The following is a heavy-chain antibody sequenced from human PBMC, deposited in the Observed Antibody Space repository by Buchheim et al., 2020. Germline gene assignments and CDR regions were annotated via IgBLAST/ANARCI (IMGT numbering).Heavy chain of an antibody. V-gene: IGHV3-7*01. J-gene: IGHJ4*02. CDR2: INPDGSAK. CDR1: GFIFSSYW. Sequence: EVQLVESGGGLVQPGGSLRLSCAASGFIFSSYWMSWARQAPGKGLEWVANINPDGSAKYYVDSVKGRFTISRDNAKNALYLQMNSLRDEDTAEYFCARIEVGATLFDYWGQGTL. D-gene: IGHD1-26*01. CDR3: ARIEVGATLFDY.